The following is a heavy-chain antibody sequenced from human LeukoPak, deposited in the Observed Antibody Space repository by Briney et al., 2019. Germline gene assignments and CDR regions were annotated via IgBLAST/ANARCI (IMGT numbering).Heavy chain of an antibody. CDR1: GGSISSSSYY. D-gene: IGHD5-12*01. J-gene: IGHJ4*02. CDR2: IYYSGST. Sequence: SETLSLTCTVSGGSISSSSYYWGWIRQPPGTGLEWLGSIYYSGSTYYNPSLKSRVTISVDTSKNQFSLKLSSVTAADTAVYYCATLPYSGYPQWGRGTLVTVSS. V-gene: IGHV4-39*01. CDR3: ATLPYSGYPQ.